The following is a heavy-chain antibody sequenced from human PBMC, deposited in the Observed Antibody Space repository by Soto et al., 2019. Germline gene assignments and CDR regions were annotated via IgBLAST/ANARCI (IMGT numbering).Heavy chain of an antibody. CDR2: ISCYNHDT. D-gene: IGHD2-2*01. V-gene: IGHV1-18*01. CDR1: GYTFTSYG. CDR3: ARDPSNTSGNKLSLDY. J-gene: IGHJ4*01. Sequence: ASVKVSCKASGYTFTSYGFSWVRQAPGQGLELLGWISCYNHDTIYAQKVQGRLSMATDTSTSTAYMELRSLTSDDTAVYYCARDPSNTSGNKLSLDYRG.